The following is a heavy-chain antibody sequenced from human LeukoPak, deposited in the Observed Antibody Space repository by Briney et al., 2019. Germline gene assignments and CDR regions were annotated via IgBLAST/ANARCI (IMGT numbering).Heavy chain of an antibody. Sequence: ASVKVSCKASGYTFTSYGISWVRPAPGQGLEWMGWISTYNGYANYAQKLQGRVTMTTETSTSTAYMELRSLRSDDTAVYYCARNSSDWYGYMDVWGKGTTVTVSS. CDR2: ISTYNGYA. D-gene: IGHD6-19*01. V-gene: IGHV1-18*01. J-gene: IGHJ6*04. CDR1: GYTFTSYG. CDR3: ARNSSDWYGYMDV.